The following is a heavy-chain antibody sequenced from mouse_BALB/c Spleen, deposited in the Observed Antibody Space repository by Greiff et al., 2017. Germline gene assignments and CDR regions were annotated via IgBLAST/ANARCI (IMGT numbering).Heavy chain of an antibody. CDR2: IYPSDSYT. Sequence: QVQLQQPGAELVKPGASVKLSCKASGYTFTSYWINWVKQRPGQGLEWIGNIYPSDSYTNYNQKFKDKATLTVDKSSSTAYMQLSSPTSEDSAVYYCKRFAPGGNYDYYAMDYWGQGTSVTVSS. V-gene: IGHV1-69*02. CDR1: GYTFTSYW. D-gene: IGHD2-1*01. J-gene: IGHJ4*01. CDR3: KRFAPGGNYDYYAMDY.